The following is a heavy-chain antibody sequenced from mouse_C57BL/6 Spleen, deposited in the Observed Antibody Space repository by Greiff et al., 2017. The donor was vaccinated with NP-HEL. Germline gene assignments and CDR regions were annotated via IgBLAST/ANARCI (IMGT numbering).Heavy chain of an antibody. D-gene: IGHD1-1*01. CDR2: INPSTGGT. CDR3: ARGPSHYYGSSSFDY. CDR1: GYSFTGYY. Sequence: EVQLQQSGPELVKPGASVKISCKASGYSFTGYYMNWVKQSPEKSLEWIGEINPSTGGTTYNQKFKAKATLTVDKSSSTAYMQLKSLTSEDSAVYYCARGPSHYYGSSSFDYWGQGTTLTVSS. V-gene: IGHV1-42*01. J-gene: IGHJ2*01.